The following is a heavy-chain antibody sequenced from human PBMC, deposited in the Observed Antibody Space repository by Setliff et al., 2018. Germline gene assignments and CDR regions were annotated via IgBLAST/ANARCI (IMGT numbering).Heavy chain of an antibody. D-gene: IGHD3-9*01. CDR3: ARVYPFSLGYDILTGYYDY. CDR1: GYTFTSYG. CDR2: ISAYNGNT. V-gene: IGHV1-18*01. J-gene: IGHJ4*02. Sequence: ASVKVSCKASGYTFTSYGLSWVRQAPGQGLEWMGWISAYNGNTNYAQKLQGRVTMTTDTSTSTAYMELRSLRSDDTAVYYCARVYPFSLGYDILTGYYDYWGQGTLVTVSS.